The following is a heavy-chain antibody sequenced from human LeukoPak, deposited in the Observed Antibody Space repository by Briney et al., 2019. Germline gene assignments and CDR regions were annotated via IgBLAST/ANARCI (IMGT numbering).Heavy chain of an antibody. D-gene: IGHD2-21*01. CDR1: GYRFTDFQ. CDR3: VRVKKILPESEI. Sequence: ASVKVSCKASGYRFTDFQIHWVRQAPGQGIEWMGWINPATGMKPNSGGTYYAKKFWGRVTMTTDTSISTVYLEMSSLTIDDTAIYFCVRVKKILPESEIWGQGTLLTVSS. CDR2: INPATGMKPNSGGT. V-gene: IGHV1-2*02. J-gene: IGHJ4*02.